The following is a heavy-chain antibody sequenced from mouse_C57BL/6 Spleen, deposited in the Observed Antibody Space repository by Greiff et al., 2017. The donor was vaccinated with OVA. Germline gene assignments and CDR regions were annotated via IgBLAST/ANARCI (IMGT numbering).Heavy chain of an antibody. Sequence: VQLQQSGPELVKPGASVKIPCKASGYTFTDYNMAWVKQSHGKSLEWIGDINPNNGGTNYNQKFKGKATLTVDKSSSTAYMELRSLTSEDTAVYYCARGRLRRYFDVWGTGTTVTVSS. D-gene: IGHD2-2*01. CDR2: INPNNGGT. V-gene: IGHV1-18*01. J-gene: IGHJ1*03. CDR1: GYTFTDYN. CDR3: ARGRLRRYFDV.